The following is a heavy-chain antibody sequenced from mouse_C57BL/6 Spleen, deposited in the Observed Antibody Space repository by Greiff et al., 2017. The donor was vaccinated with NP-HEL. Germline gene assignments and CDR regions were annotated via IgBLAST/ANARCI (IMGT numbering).Heavy chain of an antibody. CDR2: IRSKSNNYAT. V-gene: IGHV10-1*01. D-gene: IGHD2-4*01. CDR1: GFSFNTYA. Sequence: EVKLMESGGGLVQPKGSLKLSCAASGFSFNTYAMNWVRQAPGKGLEWVARIRSKSNNYATYYADSVKDRFTISRDDSESMLYLQMNNLKTEDTAMYYCVRHDIYYDYDSLAYWGQGTLVTVSA. J-gene: IGHJ3*01. CDR3: VRHDIYYDYDSLAY.